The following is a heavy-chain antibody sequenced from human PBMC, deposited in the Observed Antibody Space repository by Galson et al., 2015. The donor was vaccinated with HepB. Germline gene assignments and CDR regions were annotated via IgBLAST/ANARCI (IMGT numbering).Heavy chain of an antibody. CDR1: GGTFSSYA. CDR2: IIPIFGTA. CDR3: ARVRYSSGWYRWFDP. V-gene: IGHV1-69*06. D-gene: IGHD6-19*01. J-gene: IGHJ5*02. Sequence: SVKVSCKASGGTFSSYAISWVRQAPGQGLGWMGGIIPIFGTANYAQKFQGRVTITADKSTSTAYMELSSLRSEDTAVYYCARVRYSSGWYRWFDPWGQGTLVTVSS.